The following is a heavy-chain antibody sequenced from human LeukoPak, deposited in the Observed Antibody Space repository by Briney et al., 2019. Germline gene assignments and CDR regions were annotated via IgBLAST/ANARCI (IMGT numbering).Heavy chain of an antibody. D-gene: IGHD3-16*01. Sequence: GGSLRLSCAASGFTFSSYSMNWVRQAPGKGLEWVSSISSSSSYIYYADSVKGRFTISRDNAKNSLYLQMNSLRAEDTAVYYCARDHVRAYPNWFDPWGQGTLVTVSS. J-gene: IGHJ5*02. CDR3: ARDHVRAYPNWFDP. V-gene: IGHV3-21*01. CDR2: ISSSSSYI. CDR1: GFTFSSYS.